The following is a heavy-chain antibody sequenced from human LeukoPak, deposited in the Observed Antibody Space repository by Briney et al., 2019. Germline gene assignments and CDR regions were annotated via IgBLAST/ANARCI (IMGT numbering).Heavy chain of an antibody. CDR3: ARAWSCSGGTCYAEN. D-gene: IGHD2-15*01. J-gene: IGHJ4*02. CDR1: GYNFTTYW. CDR2: IYPGDSDI. Sequence: GASPEISCKGSGYNFTTYWIGWVRQLPGKGLEWMGIIYPGDSDIRYSPPFEGQVTISVDKSISTAYLQWSSLKASDTAMYYCARAWSCSGGTCYAENWGQGTLVTVSS. V-gene: IGHV5-51*01.